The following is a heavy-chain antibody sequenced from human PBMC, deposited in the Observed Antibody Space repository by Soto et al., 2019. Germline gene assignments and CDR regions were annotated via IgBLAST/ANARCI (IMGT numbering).Heavy chain of an antibody. CDR2: ISSSSSYI. CDR3: ARGCSSTSCYVGYYYYGMDV. V-gene: IGHV3-21*01. CDR1: SFSYFSNS. Sequence: GGPLKLSCAIISFSYFSNSMKWVVQAPGKGLDCVLSISSSSSYIYYADSVKGRFTISRDNAKNSLYLQMNSLRAEDTVVYYCARGCSSTSCYVGYYYYGMDVWGQGT. D-gene: IGHD2-2*01. J-gene: IGHJ6*02.